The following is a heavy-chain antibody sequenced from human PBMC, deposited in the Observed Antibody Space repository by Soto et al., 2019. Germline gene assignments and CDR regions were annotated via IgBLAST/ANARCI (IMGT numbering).Heavy chain of an antibody. CDR2: INHSGST. D-gene: IGHD1-7*01. CDR1: GGSFSGYY. J-gene: IGHJ5*02. CDR3: ASTPARRNWNYGNWFDP. V-gene: IGHV4-34*01. Sequence: PSETLSLTCAVYGGSFSGYYWSWIRQPPGKGLEWIGEINHSGSTNYNPSLKSRVTISVDTSKNQFSLKLSSVTAADTAVYYCASTPARRNWNYGNWFDPWGQGTPVTVSS.